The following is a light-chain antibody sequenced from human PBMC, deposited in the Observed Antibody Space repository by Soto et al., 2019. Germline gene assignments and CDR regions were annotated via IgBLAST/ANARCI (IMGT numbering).Light chain of an antibody. CDR2: GAS. Sequence: EIVLTQSPGTLSLSPGERATLSCRASQSVSSSYLAWYQQKPGQAPRPLIFGASRRATGIPDRFSGSGSGTNFTLTISRLEPEDFAVYYCQQYGKLPRTFGQGTKVDIK. J-gene: IGKJ1*01. CDR1: QSVSSSY. V-gene: IGKV3-20*01. CDR3: QQYGKLPRT.